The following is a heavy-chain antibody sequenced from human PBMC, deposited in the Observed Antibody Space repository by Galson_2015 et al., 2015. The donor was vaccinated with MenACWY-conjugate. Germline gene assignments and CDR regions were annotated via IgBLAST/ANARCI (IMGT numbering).Heavy chain of an antibody. CDR2: TYYRSKWYN. V-gene: IGHV6-1*01. Sequence: CAISGDSVSSNSAAWNWIRQSPSRGLEWLGKTYYRSKWYNDYAVSVKSRIIINPDTSNNQFSLQLNSVTPDDTAVYYCVREGYYFDYWGQGTLVTVSS. J-gene: IGHJ4*02. CDR1: GDSVSSNSAA. CDR3: VREGYYFDY.